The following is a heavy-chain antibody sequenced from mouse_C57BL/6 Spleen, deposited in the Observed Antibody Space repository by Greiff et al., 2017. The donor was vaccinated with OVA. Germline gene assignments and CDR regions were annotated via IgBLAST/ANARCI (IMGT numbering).Heavy chain of an antibody. CDR3: ALNLYWYFDV. V-gene: IGHV5-17*01. Sequence: DVMLVESGGGLVKPGGSLKLSCAASGFTFSDYGMHWVRQAPEKGLEWVAYISSGSSTIYYADTVKGRFTISRDNAKNTLFLQMTSLRSEDTAMYYCALNLYWYFDVWGTGTTVTVSS. CDR2: ISSGSSTI. CDR1: GFTFSDYG. J-gene: IGHJ1*03.